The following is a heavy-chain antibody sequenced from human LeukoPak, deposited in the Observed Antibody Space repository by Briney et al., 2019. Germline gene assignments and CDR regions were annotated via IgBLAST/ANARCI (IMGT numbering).Heavy chain of an antibody. CDR3: ATLVPYSSSSNWFDP. V-gene: IGHV1-24*01. D-gene: IGHD6-13*01. CDR1: GYTLTELS. J-gene: IGHJ5*02. Sequence: ASVKVSCKVSGYTLTELSMHWVRQAPGKGLEWMGGFDPEDGETIYAQKFQGRVTMTEDTSTDTAYMELSSLRSEDTAVYYCATLVPYSSSSNWFDPWGQGTLVTVSS. CDR2: FDPEDGET.